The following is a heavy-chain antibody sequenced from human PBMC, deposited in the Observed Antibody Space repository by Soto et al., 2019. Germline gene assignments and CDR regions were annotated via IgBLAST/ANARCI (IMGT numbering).Heavy chain of an antibody. D-gene: IGHD6-13*01. CDR2: IYYSGST. J-gene: IGHJ4*02. Sequence: SETLSLTCTVSGGSISSGDYYWSWIRQPPGKGLEWIGYIYYSGSTYYNPSLKSRVTISVDTSKNQFSLKLSSVTAADTAVYYCARDLASSSFFDYWGQGTLVTVSS. CDR3: ARDLASSSFFDY. V-gene: IGHV4-30-4*01. CDR1: GGSISSGDYY.